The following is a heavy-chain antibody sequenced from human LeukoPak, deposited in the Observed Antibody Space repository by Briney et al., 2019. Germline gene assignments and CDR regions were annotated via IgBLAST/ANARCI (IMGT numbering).Heavy chain of an antibody. CDR3: ARDYIAAAGRSWFDP. V-gene: IGHV1-69*05. Sequence: SVKVSCKASGGTFSSYAISWVRQAPGQGLEWMGRIIPIFGTANYAQKFQGRVTITTDESTSTAYMELSSLRSEDTAVYYCARDYIAAAGRSWFDPWGQGTLVAVSS. CDR2: IIPIFGTA. CDR1: GGTFSSYA. J-gene: IGHJ5*02. D-gene: IGHD6-13*01.